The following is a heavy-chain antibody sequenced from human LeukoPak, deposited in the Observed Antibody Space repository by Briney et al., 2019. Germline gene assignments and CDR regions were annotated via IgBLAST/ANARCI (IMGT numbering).Heavy chain of an antibody. CDR2: INPNSGVT. V-gene: IGHV1-2*02. Sequence: ASVKVSCKASGDTFTGYYMHWMRQAPGQGLEWMGWINPNSGVTNYAQKFQGRVTMTRDTSITTAYMELSRLGSDDTAVYYCARGGVYGNWFDPWGQGTLVTVSS. CDR3: ARGGVYGNWFDP. CDR1: GDTFTGYY. J-gene: IGHJ5*02. D-gene: IGHD2-8*01.